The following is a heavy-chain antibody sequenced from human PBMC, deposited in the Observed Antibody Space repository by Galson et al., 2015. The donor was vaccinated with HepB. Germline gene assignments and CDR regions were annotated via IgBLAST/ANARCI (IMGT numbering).Heavy chain of an antibody. D-gene: IGHD5-12*01. CDR2: ISNSGTTT. J-gene: IGHJ4*02. CDR1: GSTFSDDY. Sequence: SLRLSCAASGSTFSDDYMSWVRQAPGKGLEWVSHISNSGTTTYYADSVKGRFTISRDNAKNSLYLQMNSLRAEDTAVYYCARSYSKSTVCYDHWGQGTLVTVSS. V-gene: IGHV3-11*01. CDR3: ARSYSKSTVCYDH.